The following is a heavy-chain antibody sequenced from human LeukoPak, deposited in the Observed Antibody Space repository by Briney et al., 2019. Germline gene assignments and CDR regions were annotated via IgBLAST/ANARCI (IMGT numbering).Heavy chain of an antibody. Sequence: SETLSLTCTVSGGSISSSSYYWGWIRQPPGKGLEWIGSIYYSGSTYYNPPLKSRVTISVDTSQNQFSLKLSSVTAADTAVYYCARDYGDSGGAFDIWGQGTMVTVSS. V-gene: IGHV4-39*01. J-gene: IGHJ3*02. CDR1: GGSISSSSYY. CDR3: ARDYGDSGGAFDI. D-gene: IGHD4-17*01. CDR2: IYYSGST.